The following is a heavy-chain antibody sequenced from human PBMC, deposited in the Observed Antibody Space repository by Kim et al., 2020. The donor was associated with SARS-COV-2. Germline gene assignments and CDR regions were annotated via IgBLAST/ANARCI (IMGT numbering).Heavy chain of an antibody. Sequence: SETLSLTCTVSGGSISSYYWSWIRQPAGKGLEWIGRIYTSGSTNYNPSLKSRVTMSVDTSKNQFSLKLSSVTAADTAVYYCARVTYYDFWTGSGFYYGMDVRGQGTTVTVS. J-gene: IGHJ6*02. CDR1: GGSISSYY. V-gene: IGHV4-4*07. CDR3: ARVTYYDFWTGSGFYYGMDV. CDR2: IYTSGST. D-gene: IGHD3-3*01.